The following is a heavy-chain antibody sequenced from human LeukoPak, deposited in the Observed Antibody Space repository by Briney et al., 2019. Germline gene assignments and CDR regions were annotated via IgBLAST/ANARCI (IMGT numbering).Heavy chain of an antibody. CDR2: IYYSGST. V-gene: IGHV4-39*01. J-gene: IGHJ3*02. CDR3: AGEGWDDAFDI. D-gene: IGHD6-19*01. CDR1: GGSISSSSYY. Sequence: PSETLSLTCTVSGGSISSSSYYWGWIRQPPGKGLEWIGSIYYSGSTYYNPSLKSRVTISVDTSKNQFSLKLSSVTAADTAVYYCAGEGWDDAFDIWGQGTMVTVSS.